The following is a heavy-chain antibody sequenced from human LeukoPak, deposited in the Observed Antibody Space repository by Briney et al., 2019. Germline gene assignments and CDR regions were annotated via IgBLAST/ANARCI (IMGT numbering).Heavy chain of an antibody. D-gene: IGHD3-10*01. V-gene: IGHV3-7*01. Sequence: GGSLRLSCAASGFTFISYWMSWVRQAPGKGLEWVANIKQDASEKYYVDSVKGRFTISRDNAKSSLYLQMNSLRAEDTAVYYCARVGSHSGSLSLIKRNYYYYYYMDVWGKGTTVTISS. J-gene: IGHJ6*03. CDR1: GFTFISYW. CDR3: ARVGSHSGSLSLIKRNYYYYYYMDV. CDR2: IKQDASEK.